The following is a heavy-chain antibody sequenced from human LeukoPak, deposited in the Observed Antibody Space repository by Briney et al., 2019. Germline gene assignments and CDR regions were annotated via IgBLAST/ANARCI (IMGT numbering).Heavy chain of an antibody. Sequence: PGESLKISCKGSGYSFTSYWIGWVRQMPGKGLEWMGIIYPGDSDTRYSPSFQGQVTISADKSISTAYLQWSSLKASDTAMYYCARQIIDYGDYGDFDYWGQGTLVTVSS. CDR2: IYPGDSDT. J-gene: IGHJ4*02. CDR1: GYSFTSYW. CDR3: ARQIIDYGDYGDFDY. V-gene: IGHV5-51*01. D-gene: IGHD4-17*01.